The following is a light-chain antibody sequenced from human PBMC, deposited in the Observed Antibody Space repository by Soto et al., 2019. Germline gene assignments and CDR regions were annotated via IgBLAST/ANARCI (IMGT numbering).Light chain of an antibody. CDR2: KDS. Sequence: SYELTQSPSVSVSPGQTARITCSGDALPNQYAYWYQQKPGQAPVLVIYKDSERPSGIPERFSGSSSGTTVTLTISGVQAEDEADHYCQSADSSGNYVVFGGGTKVTVL. CDR1: ALPNQY. V-gene: IGLV3-25*03. J-gene: IGLJ2*01. CDR3: QSADSSGNYVV.